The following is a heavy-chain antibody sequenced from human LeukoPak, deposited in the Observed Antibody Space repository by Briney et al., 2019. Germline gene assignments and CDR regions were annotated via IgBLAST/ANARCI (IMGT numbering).Heavy chain of an antibody. CDR3: ARDHSGYDSPFDY. Sequence: GGSLRLSCAASGFTFSSYWMSWVRQAPGKGLEWVANIKQDGSEKYYVDSVKGRFTISRDDAKNSLYLQMNSLRAEDTAVYYCARDHSGYDSPFDYWGQGTLVTVSS. CDR1: GFTFSSYW. V-gene: IGHV3-7*01. J-gene: IGHJ4*02. D-gene: IGHD5-12*01. CDR2: IKQDGSEK.